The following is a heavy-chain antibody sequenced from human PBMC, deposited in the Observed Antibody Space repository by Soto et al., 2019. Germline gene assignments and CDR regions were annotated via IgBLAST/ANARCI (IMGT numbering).Heavy chain of an antibody. CDR1: GYTFTSYG. Sequence: ASVKVSCKASGYTFTSYGISWVRQAPGQGLEWMGWISAYNGNTNYAQKLQGRVTMTTDTSTSTAYMELRSLRSDDTAVYYCARGELYSSSWYVPANYFDYWGQGTLVTVSS. D-gene: IGHD6-13*01. J-gene: IGHJ4*02. CDR2: ISAYNGNT. V-gene: IGHV1-18*01. CDR3: ARGELYSSSWYVPANYFDY.